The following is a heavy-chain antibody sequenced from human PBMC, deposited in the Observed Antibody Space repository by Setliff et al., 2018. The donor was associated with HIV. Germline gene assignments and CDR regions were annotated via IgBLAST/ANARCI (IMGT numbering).Heavy chain of an antibody. V-gene: IGHV1-69*13. CDR1: GVTFNYSF. Sequence: EASVKVSCKASGVTFNYSFITWVRQAPGQGLEWMGGVVPTIHEATYAQKFQGRVTITADESATTVYMEMSCLTSEDTAIYYCARGADASGYFYREYFQHWCQGTLVTVSS. J-gene: IGHJ1*01. CDR2: VVPTIHEA. CDR3: ARGADASGYFYREYFQH. D-gene: IGHD3-22*01.